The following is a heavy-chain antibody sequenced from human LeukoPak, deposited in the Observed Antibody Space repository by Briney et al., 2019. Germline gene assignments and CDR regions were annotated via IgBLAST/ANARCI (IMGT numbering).Heavy chain of an antibody. CDR2: ITSSSSTI. V-gene: IGHV3-48*02. D-gene: IGHD3-22*01. J-gene: IGHJ3*02. Sequence: GGSLRLSCAASGFTFSSYSMNWVRQAPGKGLEWVSYITSSSSTIYYADSVKGRWPISRDNAKTSVYLPMNRLRDEDTALYYCARGVPPYYESSGYEDDAFDIWRQGPMVTVSS. CDR3: ARGVPPYYESSGYEDDAFDI. CDR1: GFTFSSYS.